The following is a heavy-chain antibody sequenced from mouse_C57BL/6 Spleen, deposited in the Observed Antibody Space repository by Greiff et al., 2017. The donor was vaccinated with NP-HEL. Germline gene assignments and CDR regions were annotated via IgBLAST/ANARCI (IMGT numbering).Heavy chain of an antibody. CDR3: ARRGFFITTVVAAGFGYFDV. V-gene: IGHV1-53*01. CDR2: INPSNGGT. D-gene: IGHD1-1*01. CDR1: GYTFTSYW. J-gene: IGHJ1*03. Sequence: QVQLQQPGTELVKPGASGYTFTSYWMHWVKQRPGQGLEWIGNINPSNGGTNYNEKFKSKATLTVDKSSSTAYMQLSSLTSEDSAVYYCARRGFFITTVVAAGFGYFDVWGTGTTVTVSS.